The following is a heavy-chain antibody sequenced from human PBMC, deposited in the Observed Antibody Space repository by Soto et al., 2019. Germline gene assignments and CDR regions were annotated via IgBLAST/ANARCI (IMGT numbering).Heavy chain of an antibody. Sequence: QVQLVQSGAEVKKPGSSVKVSCKASGGTFSSYTISWVRQAPGQGLEWMGRIIPILGIANYAQKFQGRFTITADKSTSTAYMELSSLRSEDTAVYYCAREPDYDFWGGRFPVFDIWGQGTMVTVSS. V-gene: IGHV1-69*08. CDR1: GGTFSSYT. CDR3: AREPDYDFWGGRFPVFDI. J-gene: IGHJ3*02. D-gene: IGHD3-3*01. CDR2: IIPILGIA.